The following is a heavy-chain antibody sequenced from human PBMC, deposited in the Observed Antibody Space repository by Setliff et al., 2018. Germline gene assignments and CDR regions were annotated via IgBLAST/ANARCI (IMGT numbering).Heavy chain of an antibody. Sequence: SETLSLTCTVSGGSISSGSYYWSWIRQPAGKGLEWIGYIYYSGSTYYNPSLKSRVTISVDTSKNQFSLKLSSVTAADTAVYYCARDNNPGYRGYWGRFDYWGQGTLVTVSS. J-gene: IGHJ4*02. CDR3: ARDNNPGYRGYWGRFDY. CDR1: GGSISSGSYY. V-gene: IGHV4-31*03. D-gene: IGHD3-16*02. CDR2: IYYSGST.